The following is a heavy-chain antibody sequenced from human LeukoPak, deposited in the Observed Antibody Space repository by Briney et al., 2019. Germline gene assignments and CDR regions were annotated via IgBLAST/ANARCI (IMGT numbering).Heavy chain of an antibody. CDR3: AKSNGYGLIDI. V-gene: IGHV4-59*12. CDR1: GGSISNKY. CDR2: IFYRGST. D-gene: IGHD2-2*03. J-gene: IGHJ3*02. Sequence: PSETLSLTCTVSGGSISNKYWSWSRQPTGKGLEWIGNIFYRGSTYYGPSLKSRVTISLDTSKNQFSLNLNSVTAADTAVYYCAKSNGYGLIDIWGQGTMVTVSS.